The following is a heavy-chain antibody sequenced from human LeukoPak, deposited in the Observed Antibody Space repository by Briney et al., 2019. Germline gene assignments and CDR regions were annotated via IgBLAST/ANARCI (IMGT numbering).Heavy chain of an antibody. Sequence: SETLSLTCTVSGGSISNAAYYWSWIRQHPGKGLEWIGYIYYSGSTYYNPSLKSRVTISVDTSKNQFSLKLSSVTAADTAVYYCARHLTAMEYYYGMDVWGQGTTVTVSS. CDR1: GGSISNAAYY. D-gene: IGHD5-18*01. J-gene: IGHJ6*02. CDR3: ARHLTAMEYYYGMDV. V-gene: IGHV4-31*02. CDR2: IYYSGST.